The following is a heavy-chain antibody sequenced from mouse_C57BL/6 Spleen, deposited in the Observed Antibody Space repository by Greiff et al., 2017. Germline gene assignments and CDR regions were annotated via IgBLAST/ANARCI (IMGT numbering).Heavy chain of an antibody. CDR1: GFSLTSYG. J-gene: IGHJ4*01. CDR2: IWSDGST. D-gene: IGHD2-4*01. Sequence: VQLVESGPGLVAPSQSLSITCTVSGFSLTSYGVHWVRQPPGKGLEWLVVIWSDGSTTYNSALKSRLSISKDNSKSQVFLKMNSLQSDDTAMYYCARHGGLRQAYAMDYWGQGTSVTVSS. V-gene: IGHV2-6-1*01. CDR3: ARHGGLRQAYAMDY.